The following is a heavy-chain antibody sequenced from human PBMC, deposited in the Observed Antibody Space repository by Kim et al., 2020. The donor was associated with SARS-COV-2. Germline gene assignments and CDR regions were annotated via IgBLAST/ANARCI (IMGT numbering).Heavy chain of an antibody. CDR1: GFTFNDYW. Sequence: GGSLRPSCAAFGFTFNDYWMTWVRQAPGKGLELVANIKPDGTERNYLDSVKGRFTISRDNSKNSLYLQMSSLRVEDTAMYYCARHARIPGSLGQGTLVTV. D-gene: IGHD2-21*01. J-gene: IGHJ5*02. CDR3: ARHARIPGS. CDR2: IKPDGTER. V-gene: IGHV3-7*01.